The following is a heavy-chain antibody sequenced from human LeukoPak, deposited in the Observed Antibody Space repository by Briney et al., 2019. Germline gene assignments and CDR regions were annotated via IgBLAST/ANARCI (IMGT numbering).Heavy chain of an antibody. V-gene: IGHV3-23*01. Sequence: GGSLRLSCEASGFRFGHFAMGWVRQAPGKGPMWVSSIRGSAEDTYYADSMKGRFIISRDNTRGTVYLEMSNLRVEDTAMYYCVKGIFATGWSNAFDFWGQGTMVVVS. CDR1: GFRFGHFA. D-gene: IGHD6-19*01. J-gene: IGHJ3*01. CDR3: VKGIFATGWSNAFDF. CDR2: IRGSAEDT.